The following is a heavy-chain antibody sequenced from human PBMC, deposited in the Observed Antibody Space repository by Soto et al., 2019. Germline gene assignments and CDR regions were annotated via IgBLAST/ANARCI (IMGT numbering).Heavy chain of an antibody. CDR1: GYTFTSNS. V-gene: IGHV1-18*04. CDR2: INVYNGNT. Sequence: GASVKVSCKASGYTFTSNSIGWVRQAPGQGLEWMGWINVYNGNTKYAQQLQGRVTLTTGTSTSTVYMDLRSLRSDDTAVYYRARISSASSGWRPEYWGQGTLVTVAS. CDR3: ARISSASSGWRPEY. D-gene: IGHD6-19*01. J-gene: IGHJ4*02.